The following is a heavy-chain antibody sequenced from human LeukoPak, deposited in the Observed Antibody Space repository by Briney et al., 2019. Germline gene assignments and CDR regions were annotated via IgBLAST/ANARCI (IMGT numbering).Heavy chain of an antibody. Sequence: ETLSLTCTVSGGSISSSSYYWGWIRQAPGKGLEWVSSISSSSSYIYYADSVKGRFTISRDNAKNSLYLQMNSLRAEDTAVYYCARDAEGMDVWGQGITVTVSS. CDR3: ARDAEGMDV. CDR1: GGSISSSS. D-gene: IGHD1-14*01. J-gene: IGHJ6*02. V-gene: IGHV3-21*01. CDR2: ISSSSSYI.